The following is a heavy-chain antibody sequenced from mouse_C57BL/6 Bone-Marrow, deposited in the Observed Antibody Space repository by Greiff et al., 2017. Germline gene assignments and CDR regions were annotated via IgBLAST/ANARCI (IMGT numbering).Heavy chain of an antibody. CDR2: ISDGGSYT. D-gene: IGHD2-5*01. Sequence: EVMLVESGGGLVKPGGSLKLSCAASGFTFSSYAMSWVRPTPDKRLEWVATISDGGSYTYYPDNVKGRFTISRDNAKNNLYLQMSHLKSEDTAMYYCARPSYYSNWWVAWFAYWGQGTLVTVSA. CDR1: GFTFSSYA. CDR3: ARPSYYSNWWVAWFAY. V-gene: IGHV5-4*03. J-gene: IGHJ3*01.